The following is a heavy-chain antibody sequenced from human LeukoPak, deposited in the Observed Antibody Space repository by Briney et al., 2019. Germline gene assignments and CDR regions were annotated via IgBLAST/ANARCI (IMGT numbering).Heavy chain of an antibody. D-gene: IGHD6-19*01. V-gene: IGHV3-11*06. CDR3: ASHSGWYHFDY. CDR2: ISGSSTDT. CDR1: GFISSDYY. J-gene: IGHJ4*02. Sequence: GGSLRLSCAASGFISSDYYMSWIRQAPGKGLEWVSCISGSSTDTNYADSVKGRFTVSRDNAKHSLYLQMNSLRAEDTAVYYCASHSGWYHFDYWGQGTLVTVSS.